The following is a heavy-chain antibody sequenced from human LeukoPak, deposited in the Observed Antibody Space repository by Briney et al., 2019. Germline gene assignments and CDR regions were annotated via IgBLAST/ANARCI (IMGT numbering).Heavy chain of an antibody. CDR2: IRTVTSSI. D-gene: IGHD2-15*01. V-gene: IGHV3-21*01. CDR3: AREGLPSGATKIFDY. CDR1: GFTFSSYS. J-gene: IGHJ4*02. Sequence: GGSLRLSCAVSGFTFSSYSMHWVRQAPGKGLEWVSCIRTVTSSIYYADAVKGQFTVSRDNAKNSLYLEMNSLRAEDTAVYYCAREGLPSGATKIFDYWGQGTLVAVSS.